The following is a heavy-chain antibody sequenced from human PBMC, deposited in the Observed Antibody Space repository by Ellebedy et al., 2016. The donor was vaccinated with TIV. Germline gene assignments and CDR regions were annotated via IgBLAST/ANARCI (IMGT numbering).Heavy chain of an antibody. Sequence: GSLRLSCTVSGGSITSYYWGWIRQPPGKGLEWIGYIFYDGRINYNPSLRGRVTISVDTSKNQFSLNLSSVTAADTAVYYCARGGASSKWLDNWGQGALVTVSS. J-gene: IGHJ4*02. CDR2: IFYDGRI. D-gene: IGHD6-13*01. CDR3: ARGGASSKWLDN. V-gene: IGHV4-59*01. CDR1: GGSITSYY.